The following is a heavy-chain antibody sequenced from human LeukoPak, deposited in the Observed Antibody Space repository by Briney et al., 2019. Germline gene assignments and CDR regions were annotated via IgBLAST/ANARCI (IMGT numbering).Heavy chain of an antibody. Sequence: GESLKISCKGSGYSFTSYWIAWVRQMPGKGLEWMGIIYPGDSDTRYSPSFQGQVTISADKSISTAYLQWSSLKASDTAMYYCARLRPPSNYYDSSGYYTDAFDIWGQGTMVTVSS. CDR3: ARLRPPSNYYDSSGYYTDAFDI. J-gene: IGHJ3*02. CDR2: IYPGDSDT. CDR1: GYSFTSYW. D-gene: IGHD3-22*01. V-gene: IGHV5-51*01.